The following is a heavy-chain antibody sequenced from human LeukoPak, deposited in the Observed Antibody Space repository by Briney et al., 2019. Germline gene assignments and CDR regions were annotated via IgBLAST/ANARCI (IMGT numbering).Heavy chain of an antibody. CDR3: ARNQYSSGWYADYYYMDV. CDR2: IYPGDSDT. CDR1: GYSFTSYW. V-gene: IGHV5-51*01. Sequence: GESLKISCKGSGYSFTSYWIGWVRQMPGKGLEWMGIIYPGDSDTRYSPSFQGQVTISADKSISNAYLQWSSLKASDTAMYYCARNQYSSGWYADYYYMDVWGKGTTVTVSS. D-gene: IGHD6-19*01. J-gene: IGHJ6*03.